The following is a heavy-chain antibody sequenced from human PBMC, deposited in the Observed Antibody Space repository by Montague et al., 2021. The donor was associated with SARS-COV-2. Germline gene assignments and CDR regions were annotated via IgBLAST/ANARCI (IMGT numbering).Heavy chain of an antibody. V-gene: IGHV4-59*11. CDR2: IYFSGGI. CDR3: ARASCFWGSGNWFDH. J-gene: IGHJ5*02. D-gene: IGHD3-16*01. CDR1: GGSISDHY. Sequence: SETLSLTCTVSGGSISDHYWGWIRQPPGKGLEWLAYIYFSGGINSNPSLKSRVSMSVDTSKNQFSLKLPSVTAADTAVYYCARASCFWGSGNWFDHWGQGTLVTVSS.